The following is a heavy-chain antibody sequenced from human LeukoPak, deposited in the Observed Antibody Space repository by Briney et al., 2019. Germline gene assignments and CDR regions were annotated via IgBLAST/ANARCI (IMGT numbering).Heavy chain of an antibody. J-gene: IGHJ5*02. CDR2: ISNDGGGT. CDR1: GFIFNNYA. D-gene: IGHD3-22*01. V-gene: IGHV3-23*01. Sequence: GGSLRLSYAASGFIFNNYALIWVRQAPGKGLEWVSAISNDGGGTQYADFVEGRFTISRDNSKNTLFLHMSSLRAEDTALYYCAKGSSGYFADLWGQGTLVTVSS. CDR3: AKGSSGYFADL.